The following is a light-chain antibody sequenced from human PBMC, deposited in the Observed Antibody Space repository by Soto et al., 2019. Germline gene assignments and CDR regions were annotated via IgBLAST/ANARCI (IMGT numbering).Light chain of an antibody. CDR1: SSDVGAYNY. CDR3: CSYAGTYIYV. Sequence: QSALTQPRSVSGSPGQSVTISCTGTSSDVGAYNYVSWYQQHPGKAPKVMIYDVSKRPSGVPDHFSGSKSGNTASLTISGLQAEDEADYYCCSYAGTYIYVFGTGTKLTVL. CDR2: DVS. J-gene: IGLJ1*01. V-gene: IGLV2-11*01.